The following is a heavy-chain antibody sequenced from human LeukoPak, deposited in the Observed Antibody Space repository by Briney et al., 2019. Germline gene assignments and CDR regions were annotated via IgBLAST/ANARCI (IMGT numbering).Heavy chain of an antibody. CDR2: IKQDGSEK. Sequence: GGSLRLSCAASGFTFSSYWMSWVRQPPGKGLEWVANIKQDGSEKYYVDSVKGRFTISRDNAKNSLYLQMNSLRAEDTAVYYCAELGITMIGGVWGKGTTVTISS. CDR1: GFTFSSYW. D-gene: IGHD3-10*02. J-gene: IGHJ6*04. CDR3: AELGITMIGGV. V-gene: IGHV3-7*01.